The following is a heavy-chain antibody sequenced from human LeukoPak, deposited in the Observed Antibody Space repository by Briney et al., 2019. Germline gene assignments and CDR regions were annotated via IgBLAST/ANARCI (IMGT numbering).Heavy chain of an antibody. Sequence: ASVKVSCKASGYIFTANYIHWVRQAPGQGLEWMGWINPSSGATTSALSFQGSVTMTRDTSITTAYMEVSRLRSDDTAVYYCARAVTMIRGGFDSWGQGTLVTVSS. J-gene: IGHJ5*01. D-gene: IGHD3-16*01. CDR1: GYIFTANY. CDR3: ARAVTMIRGGFDS. CDR2: INPSSGAT. V-gene: IGHV1-2*04.